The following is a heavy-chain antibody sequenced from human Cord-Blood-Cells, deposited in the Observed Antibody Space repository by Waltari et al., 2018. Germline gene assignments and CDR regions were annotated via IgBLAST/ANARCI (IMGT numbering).Heavy chain of an antibody. V-gene: IGHV1-3*01. J-gene: IGHJ3*02. D-gene: IGHD7-27*01. CDR1: GYTFTSYA. CDR3: AREALWGKLGIDAFDI. CDR2: INAGNGNT. Sequence: QVQLVQSGAAVKKPGASVKVSCKASGYTFTSYAMHWVRQAPGQRLEWMGWINAGNGNTKYSQKFQGRVTITRDTSASTAYMELSSLRSEDTAVYYCAREALWGKLGIDAFDIWGQGTMVTVSS.